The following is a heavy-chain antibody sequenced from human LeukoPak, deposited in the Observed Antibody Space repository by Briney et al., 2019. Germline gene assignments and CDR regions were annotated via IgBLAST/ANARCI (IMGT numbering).Heavy chain of an antibody. CDR1: GFTFSSHW. CDR2: IKEDGSEK. CDR3: VRSGGY. V-gene: IGHV3-7*05. D-gene: IGHD1-26*01. Sequence: PGGSLRLSCGASGFTFSSHWMNWVRQAPGKGLEWVANIKEDGSEKYYVDSVKGRFTISRDNAKNSLCLQMNSLRAEDTAIYYCVRSGGYWGQGTLVTVSS. J-gene: IGHJ4*02.